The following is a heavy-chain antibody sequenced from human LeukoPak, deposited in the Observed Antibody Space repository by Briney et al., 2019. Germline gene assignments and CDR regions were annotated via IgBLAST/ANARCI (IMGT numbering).Heavy chain of an antibody. D-gene: IGHD4-11*01. Sequence: GGSLRLSCAASRFTFSNYVMHWVRQAPGKGLEWVAVISYDGSDKYYADSVKGRFTISRDNSKNTLYLQMNSLRAEDTAVYYCAREIQYDQGGDDYWGQGTLVTVSS. CDR1: RFTFSNYV. V-gene: IGHV3-30*03. J-gene: IGHJ4*02. CDR3: AREIQYDQGGDDY. CDR2: ISYDGSDK.